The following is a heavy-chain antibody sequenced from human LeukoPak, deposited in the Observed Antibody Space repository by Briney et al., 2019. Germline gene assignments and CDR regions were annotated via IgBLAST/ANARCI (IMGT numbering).Heavy chain of an antibody. CDR1: GATFSSYA. CDR2: IIPIFGTA. V-gene: IGHV1-69*13. J-gene: IGHJ3*02. D-gene: IGHD2-2*01. CDR3: AREMGYCSSTSCPGAFDI. Sequence: ASVKVSCKASGATFSSYAISWVRQAPGQGLEWMGGIIPIFGTANYAQKFQGRVTITADESTSTAYMELSSLRSEDTAVYYCAREMGYCSSTSCPGAFDIWGQGTMVTVSS.